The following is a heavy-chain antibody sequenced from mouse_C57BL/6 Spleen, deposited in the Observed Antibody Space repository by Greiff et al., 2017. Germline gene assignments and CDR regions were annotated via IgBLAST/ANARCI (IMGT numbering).Heavy chain of an antibody. CDR1: GYTFTSYW. V-gene: IGHV1-59*01. Sequence: QVQLQQPGAELVRPGTSVKLSCKASGYTFTSYWMHWVKQRPGQGLEWIGVIDPSDSYPNYNQKFKGKATLTVDTSSSTAYMQLSSLTSEDSAVYYCARKTGYVDGWGTGTTLTVSS. CDR2: IDPSDSYP. CDR3: ARKTGYVDG. J-gene: IGHJ1*03.